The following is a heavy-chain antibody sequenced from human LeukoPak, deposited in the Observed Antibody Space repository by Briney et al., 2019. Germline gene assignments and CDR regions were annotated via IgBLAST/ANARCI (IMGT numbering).Heavy chain of an antibody. J-gene: IGHJ4*02. D-gene: IGHD6-13*01. CDR1: GGSIDNYY. V-gene: IGHV4-59*01. CDR2: IYYSGST. Sequence: PSETLSLTCTVSGGSIDNYYWSWIRQPPGKGLEWIGYIYYSGSTNYNPSLKSRVTISVDTSKNQFSLKLSSVTAADTAVYYCARLRYSSYTDYWGQGTLVTVSS. CDR3: ARLRYSSYTDY.